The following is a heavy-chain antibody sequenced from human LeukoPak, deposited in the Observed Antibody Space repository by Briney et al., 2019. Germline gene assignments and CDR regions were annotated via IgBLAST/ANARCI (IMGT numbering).Heavy chain of an antibody. D-gene: IGHD3-10*01. Sequence: GSLRLSFAASGFTFSSYAMSWVRRAPGKGLEWVSAISGSGGSTYYADSVKGRFTISRDNSKNTLYLQMNSLRAEDTAVYYCAKDRSQERRGIFDYWGQGTLVTVSS. CDR1: GFTFSSYA. J-gene: IGHJ4*02. V-gene: IGHV3-23*01. CDR3: AKDRSQERRGIFDY. CDR2: ISGSGGST.